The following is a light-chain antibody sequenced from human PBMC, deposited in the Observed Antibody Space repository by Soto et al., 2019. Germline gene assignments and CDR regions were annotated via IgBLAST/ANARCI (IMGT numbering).Light chain of an antibody. CDR2: GNS. J-gene: IGLJ7*01. CDR3: QSYDSSLSGVA. Sequence: QAVVTQPPSVSGAPGQRVTISCTGSSSNIGAGYDVHWYQQLPGTAPKLLIYGNSNRPSGVPDRFSGSKSGTSASLAITGLQAEDEADYYCQSYDSSLSGVAFGGGTQLTVL. CDR1: SSNIGAGYD. V-gene: IGLV1-40*01.